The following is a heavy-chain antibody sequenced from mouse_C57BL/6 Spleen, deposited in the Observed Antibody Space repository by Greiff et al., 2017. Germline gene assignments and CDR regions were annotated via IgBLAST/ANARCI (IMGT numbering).Heavy chain of an antibody. CDR2: INPSSGYT. J-gene: IGHJ4*01. V-gene: IGHV1-7*01. Sequence: VQLKESGAELAKPGASVTLSCKASGYTFTSYWMHWVKQRPGQGLEWIGYINPSSGYTKYNQKFKDKATLTADKSSSTAYMQLSSLTYEDSAVYDGARSSWDEEYARDYWGQGTSVTVSS. CDR1: GYTFTSYW. CDR3: ARSSWDEEYARDY. D-gene: IGHD4-1*01.